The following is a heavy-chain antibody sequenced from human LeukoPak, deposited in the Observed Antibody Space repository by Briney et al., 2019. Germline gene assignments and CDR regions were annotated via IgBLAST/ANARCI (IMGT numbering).Heavy chain of an antibody. CDR3: AKDVSIAAAGSDY. Sequence: GRSLRLSCAASGFTFSSYGMHWVRQAPGKGLEWVAVISYDGSNKYYADSVKGRFTISRDNSKNTLYLQMNSLRAEDMAVYYCAKDVSIAAAGSDYWGQGTLVTVSS. D-gene: IGHD6-13*01. J-gene: IGHJ4*02. V-gene: IGHV3-30*18. CDR1: GFTFSSYG. CDR2: ISYDGSNK.